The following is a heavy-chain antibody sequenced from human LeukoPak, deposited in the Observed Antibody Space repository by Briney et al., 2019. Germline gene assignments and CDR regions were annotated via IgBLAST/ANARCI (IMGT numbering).Heavy chain of an antibody. V-gene: IGHV4-39*07. Sequence: PSETLSLTCTVSGGSISSSSYYWGWIRQPPGKGLEWIGSIYYSGSTYYNPSLKSRVTISVDTSKNQFSLKLSSVTAADTAVYYCAREPISARPGAWGQGTLVTVSS. D-gene: IGHD6-6*01. CDR3: AREPISARPGA. CDR2: IYYSGST. CDR1: GGSISSSSYY. J-gene: IGHJ5*02.